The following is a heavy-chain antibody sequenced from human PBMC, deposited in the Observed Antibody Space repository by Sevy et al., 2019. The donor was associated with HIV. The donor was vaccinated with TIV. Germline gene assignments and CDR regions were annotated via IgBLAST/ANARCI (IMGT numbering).Heavy chain of an antibody. CDR2: ISYDGSHE. J-gene: IGHJ4*02. CDR3: ARGDYGDYACLSD. Sequence: GGSLRLSCAVSGFTINSYAVNWVRQAPGKGLGWVAGISYDGSHEYYADSVKGRFTISRDSSKNTLYLQMNSLRPEDTAVYYCARGDYGDYACLSDWGQGTLVTVSS. D-gene: IGHD4-17*01. CDR1: GFTINSYA. V-gene: IGHV3-30-3*01.